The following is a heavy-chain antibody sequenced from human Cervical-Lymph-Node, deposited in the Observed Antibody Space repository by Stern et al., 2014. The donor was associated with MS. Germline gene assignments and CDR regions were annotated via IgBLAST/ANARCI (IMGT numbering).Heavy chain of an antibody. CDR1: GASIGSDNFY. J-gene: IGHJ2*01. Sequence: QLQLQESGPGLVKPSQTLSLTCAVSGASIGSDNFYWSWVRQHPGKGLEWIGDIYFTGSTHYNPSLKSRVSISAATSENRFSLKLTSVTAADTAVYYCARGAYNSSLISDWYFDHWGRGTLVTVSS. D-gene: IGHD3-22*01. CDR2: IYFTGST. CDR3: ARGAYNSSLISDWYFDH. V-gene: IGHV4-31*11.